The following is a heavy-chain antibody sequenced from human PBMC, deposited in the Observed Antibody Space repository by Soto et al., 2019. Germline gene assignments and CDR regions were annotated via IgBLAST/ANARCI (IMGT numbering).Heavy chain of an antibody. CDR3: ARVLTGASGPDAFDI. J-gene: IGHJ3*02. D-gene: IGHD3-16*01. V-gene: IGHV4-31*03. CDR2: INYSGST. CDR1: GGSISSGGFY. Sequence: QVQLQESGPGLVKPSQTLSLTCSVSGGSISSGGFYWSWIRQHPGKGLEWIGYINYSGSTYYNPSLNSRVTISVDTSKNQFSLKLRSVTAADPAVYYCARVLTGASGPDAFDIWGQGTMVTVSS.